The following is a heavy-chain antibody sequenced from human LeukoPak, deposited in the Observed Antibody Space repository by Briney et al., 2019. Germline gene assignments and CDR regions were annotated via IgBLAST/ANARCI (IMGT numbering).Heavy chain of an antibody. CDR2: ISSSSSYI. J-gene: IGHJ6*04. CDR1: GFTFSSYS. Sequence: PGGSLRLSCAASGFTFSSYSMNWVRQAPGKGLEWVSTISSSSSYIYYADSVKGRFTISRDNAKNSLYLQMNSLRAEDTAVYYCAELGITMIGGVWGKGTTVTISS. D-gene: IGHD3-10*02. V-gene: IGHV3-21*01. CDR3: AELGITMIGGV.